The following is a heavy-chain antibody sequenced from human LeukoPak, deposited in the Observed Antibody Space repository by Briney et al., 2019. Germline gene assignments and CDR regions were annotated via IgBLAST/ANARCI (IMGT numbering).Heavy chain of an antibody. D-gene: IGHD2-2*01. CDR1: GFTFSSYG. CDR2: ISYDGSNK. CDR3: ARELNVVVPAATRGADY. Sequence: GRSLRLSCAASGFTFSSYGMHWVRQAPGKGLEWVAVISYDGSNKYYADSVKGRFTISRDNSKNTLYLQMNSLRAEDTAVYYCARELNVVVPAATRGADYWGQGTLVTVSS. J-gene: IGHJ4*02. V-gene: IGHV3-30*03.